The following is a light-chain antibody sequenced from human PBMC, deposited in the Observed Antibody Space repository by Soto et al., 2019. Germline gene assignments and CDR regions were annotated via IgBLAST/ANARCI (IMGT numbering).Light chain of an antibody. Sequence: EIVMTPSPTTLSVSPGERATLSCRASQSIGSNLAWYQQRPGQGPRLLIYGASTRATGIPARFRGSGSGTEFTLNINGLESEDFVVYYCQQYDNWPPTFGGGTKVDTK. CDR3: QQYDNWPPT. J-gene: IGKJ4*01. V-gene: IGKV3-15*01. CDR2: GAS. CDR1: QSIGSN.